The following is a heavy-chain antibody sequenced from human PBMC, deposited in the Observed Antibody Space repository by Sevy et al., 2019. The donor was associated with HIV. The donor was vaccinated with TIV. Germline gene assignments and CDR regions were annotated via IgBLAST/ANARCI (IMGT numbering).Heavy chain of an antibody. Sequence: SETLSLTCTVSGATISSGGYYWTWIRQHPGKGLEWIGNIYRSGSSFYNPSLKGRVVMSVVTSKNQFSLNLTSLTAADTAVYYCARVPVGSSPYYYAIDVWGQGTSVTVSS. CDR3: ARVPVGSSPYYYAIDV. CDR2: IYRSGSS. CDR1: GATISSGGYY. V-gene: IGHV4-31*03. D-gene: IGHD6-6*01. J-gene: IGHJ6*02.